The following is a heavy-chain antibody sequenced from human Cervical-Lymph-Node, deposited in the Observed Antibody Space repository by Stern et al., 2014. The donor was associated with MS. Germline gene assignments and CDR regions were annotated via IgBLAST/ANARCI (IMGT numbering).Heavy chain of an antibody. J-gene: IGHJ4*02. CDR3: ARVGLSGFLDH. Sequence: MQLVESGAEVKRPGSSMKLSCRASGGGFSNSALTWLRQAPGQGLEGMGGIVPISGKINYSQKFKGRVTITAQESTTTAYMELSSLKLDDTALYFCARVGLSGFLDHWGQGTLVTVSS. CDR2: IVPISGKI. V-gene: IGHV1-69*01. CDR1: GGGFSNSA. D-gene: IGHD3-22*01.